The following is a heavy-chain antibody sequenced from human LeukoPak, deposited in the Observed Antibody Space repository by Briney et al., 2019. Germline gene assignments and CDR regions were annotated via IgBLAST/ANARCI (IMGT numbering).Heavy chain of an antibody. J-gene: IGHJ3*02. CDR3: ANPGEGACNNPSADDAFDI. D-gene: IGHD3-16*01. CDR1: GFTFSSYG. V-gene: IGHV3-30*02. Sequence: GGSLTLSCAASGFTFSSYGMHWVRQAPGKGLEWVAYIRYEGSNKYYADCVKGLITISRDHSKNTLYLQMNSLRAEDTAVYYCANPGEGACNNPSADDAFDIWGQGTMVTVSS. CDR2: IRYEGSNK.